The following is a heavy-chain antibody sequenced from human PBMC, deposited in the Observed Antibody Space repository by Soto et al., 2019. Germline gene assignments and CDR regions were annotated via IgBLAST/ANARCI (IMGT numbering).Heavy chain of an antibody. J-gene: IGHJ5*02. CDR3: ARDSGDILTGSPWFDP. V-gene: IGHV3-30-3*01. CDR1: GFTFSSYA. D-gene: IGHD3-9*01. Sequence: GESLKISCAASGFTFSSYAMHWVRQAPGKGLEWVAVISYDGSNKYYADSVKGRFTISRDNSKNTLYLQMNSLRAEDTAVYYCARDSGDILTGSPWFDPWGQGTLVTVSS. CDR2: ISYDGSNK.